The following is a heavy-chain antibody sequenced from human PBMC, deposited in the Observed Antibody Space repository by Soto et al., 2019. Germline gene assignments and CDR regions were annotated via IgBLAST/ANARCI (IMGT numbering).Heavy chain of an antibody. CDR3: ARHGSS. J-gene: IGHJ5*02. CDR2: IYYSGQT. V-gene: IGHV4-39*01. CDR1: GVSISDRSYY. Sequence: PSETLSLTCSVCGVSISDRSYYWRWIRQPPGKGLQWIGSIYYSGQTYYNPSLKSRVTISIDRSKNQISLNLTSVTATDTAFYYCARHGSSWGQGTLVTVSS.